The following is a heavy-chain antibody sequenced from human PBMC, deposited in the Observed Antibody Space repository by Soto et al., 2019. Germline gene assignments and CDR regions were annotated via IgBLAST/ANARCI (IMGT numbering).Heavy chain of an antibody. CDR1: GYSFTIYC. V-gene: IGHV5-10-1*01. J-gene: IGHJ6*02. Sequence: GESLKISCKGSGYSFTIYCISWVRQMPWKGLEWMGRIDPSDSYTNYSPSFQGHVTISADKSISTAYLQWSSLKASDTAMYYCARQGIAAAGTFGYYYGMDVWGQGTTVTVSS. CDR2: IDPSDSYT. CDR3: ARQGIAAAGTFGYYYGMDV. D-gene: IGHD6-13*01.